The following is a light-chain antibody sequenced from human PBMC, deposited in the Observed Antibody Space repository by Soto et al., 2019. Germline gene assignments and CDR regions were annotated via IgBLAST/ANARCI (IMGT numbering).Light chain of an antibody. Sequence: EIIMTQSPSTLSVSPGEGATLSCRASQGIGRTLAWYQHKPGQTPRLLIYDTSTRATGVPARFTGSGSGTEFTLTTSSLQYEDFAVYYCQQYNNWPPWTFGQGTKVDIK. J-gene: IGKJ1*01. CDR2: DTS. CDR3: QQYNNWPPWT. V-gene: IGKV3-15*01. CDR1: QGIGRT.